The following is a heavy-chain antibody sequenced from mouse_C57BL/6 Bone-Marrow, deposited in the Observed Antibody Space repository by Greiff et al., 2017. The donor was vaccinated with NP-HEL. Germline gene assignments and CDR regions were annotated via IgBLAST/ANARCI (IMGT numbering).Heavy chain of an antibody. D-gene: IGHD4-1*01. CDR1: GFSFNTYA. J-gene: IGHJ3*01. CDR3: VRCLTGSWFSY. Sequence: GGGLVQPKGSLKLSCAASGFSFNTYAMNWVRQAPGKGLEWAARIRSKSNNYATYYPDSVIERYTISSDDSESMLYLQMNNLNSEDSAIYYCVRCLTGSWFSYWGQGTLVTVAA. CDR2: IRSKSNNYAT. V-gene: IGHV10-1*01.